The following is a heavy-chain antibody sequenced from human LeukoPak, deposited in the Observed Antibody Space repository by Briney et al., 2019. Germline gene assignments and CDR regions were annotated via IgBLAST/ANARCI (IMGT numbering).Heavy chain of an antibody. Sequence: GGSLRLSRVASGFIFSDYWMSWVRQAPGKGPEWVANIKVDGIEKYYADSVKGRFTISRDNAKNSLYLQMNSLRAEDTAVYYCARDSAGSGWVYWGQGTLVTVSS. CDR3: ARDSAGSGWVY. J-gene: IGHJ4*02. CDR2: IKVDGIEK. V-gene: IGHV3-7*04. D-gene: IGHD6-19*01. CDR1: GFIFSDYW.